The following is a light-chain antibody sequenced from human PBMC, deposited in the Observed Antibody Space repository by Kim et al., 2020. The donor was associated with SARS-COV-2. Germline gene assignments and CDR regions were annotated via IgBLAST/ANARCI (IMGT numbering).Light chain of an antibody. V-gene: IGLV2-14*03. CDR1: TSDVGGYNY. CDR3: SSFTSGSTLV. CDR2: VVS. Sequence: SALTQPASVSGSPGQSITISCTGTTSDVGGYNYVSWYQQHPGKAPKLVMYVVSDRPSGVSTRFSGSKSGNTASLTISALQAEDEADYYCSSFTSGSTLVFGGGTQLTVL. J-gene: IGLJ2*01.